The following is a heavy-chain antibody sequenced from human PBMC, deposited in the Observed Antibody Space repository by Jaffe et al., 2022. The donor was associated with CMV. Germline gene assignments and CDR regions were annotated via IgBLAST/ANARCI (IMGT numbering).Heavy chain of an antibody. D-gene: IGHD2-2*01. CDR2: ISWNSGSI. CDR1: GFTFDDYA. Sequence: EVQLVESGGGLVQPGRSLRLSCAASGFTFDDYAMHWVRQAPGKGLEWVSGISWNSGSIGYADSVKGRFTISRDNAKNSLYLQMNSLRAEDTALYYCAKDIGRDCSSTSCYYYYYGMDVWGQGTTVTVSS. J-gene: IGHJ6*02. CDR3: AKDIGRDCSSTSCYYYYYGMDV. V-gene: IGHV3-9*01.